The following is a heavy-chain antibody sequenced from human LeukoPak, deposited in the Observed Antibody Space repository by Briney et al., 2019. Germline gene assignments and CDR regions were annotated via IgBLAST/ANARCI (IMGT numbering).Heavy chain of an antibody. CDR1: GYTFTNYV. J-gene: IGHJ4*02. CDR3: ARGLTMVRGVVY. D-gene: IGHD3-10*01. Sequence: ASVKVSCKTSGYTFTNYVIHWVRQAPGQRLEWMGRINGGNGNTKYSQEFQGRVTITRNTSISTAYMELSSLRSEDTAVYYCARGLTMVRGVVYWGQGTLVTVSS. CDR2: INGGNGNT. V-gene: IGHV1-3*03.